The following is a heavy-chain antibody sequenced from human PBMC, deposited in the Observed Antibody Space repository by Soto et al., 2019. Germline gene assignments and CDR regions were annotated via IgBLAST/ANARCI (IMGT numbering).Heavy chain of an antibody. Sequence: GGTLRLSCAASGFTFSSYAMSWVRQAPGKRLEWVSAISGSGGSTYYADSVKGRFTISRDNSKNTLYLQMNSLRAEDTAVYYFTTFRCPMQLRPQCYLLFWGQAPVV. CDR2: ISGSGGST. D-gene: IGHD1-26*01. V-gene: IGHV3-23*01. J-gene: IGHJ4*02. CDR1: GFTFSSYA. CDR3: TTFRCPMQLRPQCYLLF.